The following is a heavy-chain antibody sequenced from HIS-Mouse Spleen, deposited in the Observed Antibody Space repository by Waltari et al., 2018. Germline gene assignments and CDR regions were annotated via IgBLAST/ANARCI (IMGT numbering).Heavy chain of an antibody. Sequence: QVQLVESGGGVVQPGRSLRLSCAASGFTFSSYGMHWVRQASGKGLGWVAVIWYDGSNKYYADSVKGRFTISRDNSKNTLYLQMNSLRAEDTAVYYCAKGGLMVYAIGDYWGQGTLVTVSS. J-gene: IGHJ4*02. CDR2: IWYDGSNK. CDR1: GFTFSSYG. CDR3: AKGGLMVYAIGDY. D-gene: IGHD2-8*01. V-gene: IGHV3-33*06.